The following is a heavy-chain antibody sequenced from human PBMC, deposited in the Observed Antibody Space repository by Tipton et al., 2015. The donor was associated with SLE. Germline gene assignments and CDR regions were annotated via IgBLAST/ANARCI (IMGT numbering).Heavy chain of an antibody. Sequence: TLSLTCALYGGSFSGYSWSWIRQPAGKGLEWIGRIYTSGSTNYNPSLKSRVTISVDTSKNQFSLKLSSVTAADTAVYYCARGGSKHYDFWGRQMGPHAFDIWGQETKVTVSS. D-gene: IGHD3-3*01. CDR3: ARGGSKHYDFWGRQMGPHAFDI. J-gene: IGHJ3*02. CDR2: IYTSGST. CDR1: GGSFSGYS. V-gene: IGHV4-59*10.